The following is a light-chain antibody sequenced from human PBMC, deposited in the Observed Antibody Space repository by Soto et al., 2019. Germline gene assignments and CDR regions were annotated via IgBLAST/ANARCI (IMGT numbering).Light chain of an antibody. J-gene: IGLJ2*01. CDR1: SSDVGSYNL. CDR3: CAYAGSQV. V-gene: IGLV2-23*01. Sequence: QSVLTQPASVSGSPGQSITISCTGTSSDVGSYNLVSWYQQHPAKAPKLMMYEGSKRPSGVSNRFSGSKSGNTASLTISGQQAEDEADYYCCAYAGSQVFGGGTKLTVL. CDR2: EGS.